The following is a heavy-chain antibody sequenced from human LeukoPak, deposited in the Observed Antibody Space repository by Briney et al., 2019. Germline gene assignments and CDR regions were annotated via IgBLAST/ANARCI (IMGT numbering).Heavy chain of an antibody. CDR1: GYTFTSYY. J-gene: IGHJ6*03. D-gene: IGHD1-1*01. V-gene: IGHV1-46*01. CDR2: INPSGGST. Sequence: GASVKVSCKASGYTFTSYYMHWVRQAPGQGLEWMGLINPSGGSTSYAQKFQGRVTMTRDMSTSTVYMELSRLRSDDTAVYYCARVLEKDYYYYYMDVWGKGTTVTVSS. CDR3: ARVLEKDYYYYYMDV.